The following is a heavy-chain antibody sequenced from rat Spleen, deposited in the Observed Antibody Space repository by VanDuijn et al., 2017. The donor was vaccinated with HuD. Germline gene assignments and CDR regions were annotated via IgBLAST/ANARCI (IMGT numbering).Heavy chain of an antibody. CDR2: ISSDGRRN. Sequence: EVQLVESDGGLVQPGRSLKLSCAASGFTFSDYYMAWVRQAPTKGLEWVATISSDGRRNYYRDSVEGRFTISRDNAKSSLYLQMDSLRSEDTATYYCARHGYNSSFDYWGQGVMVTVSS. D-gene: IGHD1-9*01. V-gene: IGHV5-29*01. CDR1: GFTFSDYY. J-gene: IGHJ2*01. CDR3: ARHGYNSSFDY.